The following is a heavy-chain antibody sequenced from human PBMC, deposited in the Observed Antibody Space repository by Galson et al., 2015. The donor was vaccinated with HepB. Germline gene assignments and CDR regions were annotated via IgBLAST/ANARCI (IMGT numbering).Heavy chain of an antibody. CDR1: GFTFSSYA. D-gene: IGHD3-10*01. Sequence: SLRLSCAASGFTFSSYAMHWVRQAPGKGLEWVAVISYDGSNKYYADSVKGRFTISRDNSKNTLYLQMNSLRAEDTAVYYRARDGGILGSVLPAPGMDVWGQGTTVTVSS. J-gene: IGHJ6*02. V-gene: IGHV3-30*04. CDR3: ARDGGILGSVLPAPGMDV. CDR2: ISYDGSNK.